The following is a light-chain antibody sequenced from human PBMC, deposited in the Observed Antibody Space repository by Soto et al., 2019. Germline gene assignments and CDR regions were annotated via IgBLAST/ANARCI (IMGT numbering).Light chain of an antibody. V-gene: IGKV1-5*01. Sequence: DIQMTQSPSTLSASVGDRVSMTRRASQSISSWLAWYQQKPGKAPKLLIYDASSLQSGVPSRFSGSGSGTDFTLTIRRLEPDDFAVYYCQQYGSSPRTFGQGTKVDI. CDR2: DAS. CDR1: QSISSW. CDR3: QQYGSSPRT. J-gene: IGKJ1*01.